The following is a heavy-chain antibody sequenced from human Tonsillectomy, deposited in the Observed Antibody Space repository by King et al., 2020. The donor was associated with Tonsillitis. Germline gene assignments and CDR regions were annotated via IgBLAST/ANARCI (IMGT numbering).Heavy chain of an antibody. D-gene: IGHD3-10*01. CDR3: ARDRVTMVRGALNAFDI. CDR1: GGTFSSYA. Sequence: VQLVQSGAEVKKPGSSVKVSCKASGGTFSSYAISWVRQAPGQGLEWMGGIIPIFGTANYAQKFQGRVTITADESTSTAYVELSSLRSEDTAVYYCARDRVTMVRGALNAFDIWGQGTMVTVSS. CDR2: IIPIFGTA. V-gene: IGHV1-69*01. J-gene: IGHJ3*02.